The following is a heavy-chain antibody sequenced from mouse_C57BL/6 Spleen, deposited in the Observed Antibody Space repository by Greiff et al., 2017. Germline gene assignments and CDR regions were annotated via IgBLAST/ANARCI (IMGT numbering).Heavy chain of an antibody. J-gene: IGHJ2*01. CDR3: ARGRALYYGSRGYYFDY. CDR2: IDPSDSYT. CDR1: GYTFTSYW. Sequence: QVQLKQPGAELVKPGASVKLSCKASGYTFTSYWMQWVKQRPGQGLEWIGEIDPSDSYTNYNQKFKGKATLTVDTSSSTAYMQLSSLTSEDSAVYYCARGRALYYGSRGYYFDYWGQGTTLTVSS. D-gene: IGHD1-1*01. V-gene: IGHV1-50*01.